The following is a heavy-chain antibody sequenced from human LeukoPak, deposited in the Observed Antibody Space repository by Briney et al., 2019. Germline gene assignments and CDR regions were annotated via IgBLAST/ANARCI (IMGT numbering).Heavy chain of an antibody. CDR3: ARDREGLAYFDY. CDR1: GYTFTTDG. J-gene: IGHJ4*02. Sequence: ASVRVSCKASGYTFTTDGISWVRQAPGQGLEWMGWIDPNSGGTDYAQKFRGRVTMTRDTSTSTAYMDLSSLISDDTAVYYCARDREGLAYFDYWGQGTLVTVSS. D-gene: IGHD3/OR15-3a*01. CDR2: IDPNSGGT. V-gene: IGHV1-2*02.